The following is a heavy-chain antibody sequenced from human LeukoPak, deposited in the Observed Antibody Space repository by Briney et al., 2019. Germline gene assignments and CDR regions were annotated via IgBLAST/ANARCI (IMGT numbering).Heavy chain of an antibody. CDR2: INPKSGDT. V-gene: IGHV1-2*02. CDR1: GFTFTGYY. CDR3: ARDFRDYGSGSYQNY. D-gene: IGHD3-10*01. J-gene: IGHJ4*02. Sequence: ASVKVSCKASGFTFTGYYMHWVRQAPGQGLEWMGWINPKSGDTNFAQKFQGRVTVTRDTSISTAYMQLSRLSSDDTAVYYCARDFRDYGSGSYQNYWGQGTLVTVSS.